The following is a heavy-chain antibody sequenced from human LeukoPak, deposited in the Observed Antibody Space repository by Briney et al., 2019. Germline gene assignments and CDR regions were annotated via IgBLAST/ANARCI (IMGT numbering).Heavy chain of an antibody. D-gene: IGHD3-22*01. CDR1: GFSLSASGVG. Sequence: ESGPTLVKPTQTLTLTCTLSGFSLSASGVGVGWIRQPPGKALEWLALIYWDDDKRYSPSLKSRLTITKDTSKNQVVLTMTNMDPVDTATYYCAHRTYDSSGFPFQHWGQGTLVTVSS. CDR2: IYWDDDK. J-gene: IGHJ1*01. CDR3: AHRTYDSSGFPFQH. V-gene: IGHV2-5*02.